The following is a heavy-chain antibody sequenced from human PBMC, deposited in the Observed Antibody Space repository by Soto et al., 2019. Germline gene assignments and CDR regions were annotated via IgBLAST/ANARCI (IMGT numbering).Heavy chain of an antibody. D-gene: IGHD1-26*01. J-gene: IGHJ6*02. CDR1: GYTFTTYY. CDR3: ARERVGVTGMYYDYGMDV. Sequence: QVQLVQSGAEVKRPGASVRVSCRASGYTFTTYYIHWLRQAPGQTLEWMGIINPSSGSTTYPQKXRGRVTVTREXXTXTGXRELKSLRSEDTAVYFCARERVGVTGMYYDYGMDVWGQGTTVTVFS. V-gene: IGHV1-46*01. CDR2: INPSSGST.